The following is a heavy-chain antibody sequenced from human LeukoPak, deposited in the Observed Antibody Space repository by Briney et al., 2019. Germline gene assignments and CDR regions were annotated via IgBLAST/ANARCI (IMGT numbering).Heavy chain of an antibody. CDR3: ARDTEWMSWFDP. Sequence: ASVKVSCKASGYTFTGYYMHWMRQAPGQGLEWMGWINPNSGGTNYAQKFQGRVTMTRDTSISTAYMELSRLRSDDTAVYYCARDTEWMSWFDPWGQGTLVTVSS. J-gene: IGHJ5*02. CDR2: INPNSGGT. V-gene: IGHV1-2*02. CDR1: GYTFTGYY. D-gene: IGHD3-3*01.